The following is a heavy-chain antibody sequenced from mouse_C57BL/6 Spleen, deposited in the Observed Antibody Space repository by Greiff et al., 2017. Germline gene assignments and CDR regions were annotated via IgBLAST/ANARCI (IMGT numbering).Heavy chain of an antibody. CDR1: GYTFTSYW. D-gene: IGHD1-1*01. CDR2: IYPGSGST. V-gene: IGHV1-55*01. Sequence: QVQLQQPGAELVKPGASVKMSCKASGYTFTSYWITWVKQRPGQGLEWIGDIYPGSGSTNYNEKFKSKATLTVDTSSSTAYMQLSSLTSEDSAVYYCARAFITTASRRGYFDVWGTGTTVTVSS. J-gene: IGHJ1*03. CDR3: ARAFITTASRRGYFDV.